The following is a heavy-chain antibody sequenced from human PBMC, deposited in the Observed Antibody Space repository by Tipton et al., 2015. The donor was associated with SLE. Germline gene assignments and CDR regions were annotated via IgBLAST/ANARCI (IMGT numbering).Heavy chain of an antibody. CDR2: IYYSGST. V-gene: IGHV4-59*12. J-gene: IGHJ2*01. Sequence: TLSLTCTVSGGSISSYYWSWIRQPPGNGLGWIGSIYYSGSTYYNPSLKSRVTISVDRSKNQFSLRLSSVTAADTAVYYCAREGGAARRYWYFDLWGRGTLVTVSS. CDR3: AREGGAARRYWYFDL. CDR1: GGSISSYY. D-gene: IGHD6-6*01.